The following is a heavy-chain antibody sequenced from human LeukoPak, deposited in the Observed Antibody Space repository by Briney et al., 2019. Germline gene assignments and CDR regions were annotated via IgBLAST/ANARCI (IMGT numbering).Heavy chain of an antibody. CDR3: ARDPHGGSGSGYPNWFDP. J-gene: IGHJ5*02. CDR1: GYTFTSYD. V-gene: IGHV1-8*01. CDR2: MNPNSGNT. Sequence: GASVKVSCKASGYTFTSYDINWVRQATGQGLEWMGWMNPNSGNTGYAQKFQGRVTMTRNTSISTAYMELSSLRSEDTAVYYCARDPHGGSGSGYPNWFDPWGQGTLVTVPS. D-gene: IGHD3-22*01.